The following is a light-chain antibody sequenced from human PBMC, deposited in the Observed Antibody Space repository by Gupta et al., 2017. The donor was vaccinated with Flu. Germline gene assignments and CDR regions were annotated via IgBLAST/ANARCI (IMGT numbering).Light chain of an antibody. CDR2: REN. Sequence: GGDSMGRRSVNWYQQRAGQAPKLVIYRENTRPPGIPDRFSASNSKNTATLTITGAQLVDEADYHCQVWASSTAVFGGGTKLTVL. J-gene: IGLJ2*01. V-gene: IGLV3-9*01. CDR1: SMGRRS. CDR3: QVWASSTAV.